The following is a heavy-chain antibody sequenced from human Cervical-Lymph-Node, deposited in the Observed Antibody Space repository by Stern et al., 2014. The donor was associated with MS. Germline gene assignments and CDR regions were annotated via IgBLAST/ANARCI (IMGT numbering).Heavy chain of an antibody. CDR1: GFSLSTSGMC. Sequence: ESGPALVKPTQNLTLTCTFSGFSLSTSGMCVSWIRQPPGKALEWLALIDWDDDKYYSTSLKTRLTISKDTSKNQVVLTMTNMDPVDTATYYCARTLLYYYDSSGYYYFDYWGQGTLVTVSS. D-gene: IGHD3-22*01. CDR2: IDWDDDK. CDR3: ARTLLYYYDSSGYYYFDY. V-gene: IGHV2-70*01. J-gene: IGHJ4*02.